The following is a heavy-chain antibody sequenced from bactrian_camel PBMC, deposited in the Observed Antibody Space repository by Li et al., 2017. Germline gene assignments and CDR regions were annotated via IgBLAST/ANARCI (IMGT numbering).Heavy chain of an antibody. J-gene: IGHJ4*01. CDR2: MDMSGRGTP. CDR1: DFPYNNNR. V-gene: IGHV3S31*01. Sequence: DVQLVESGGGLVQPGGSLRLSCAASDFPYNNNRMGWSRQAPGKEREMVSTMDMSGRGTPQYADSVKGRFTISQDKANNTFYLLMNSPKPEDTAVYYCASDHQLKMVGQGTQVTVS.